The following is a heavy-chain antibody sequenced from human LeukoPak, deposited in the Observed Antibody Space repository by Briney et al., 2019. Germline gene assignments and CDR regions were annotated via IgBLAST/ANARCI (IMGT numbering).Heavy chain of an antibody. V-gene: IGHV7-4-1*02. CDR3: ARGGFVEMATIWEYYFDY. CDR1: GYTFTSYA. Sequence: ASVTVSCKASGYTFTSYAMNWVRQAPGQGLEWMGWINTNTGNPTYAQGFTGRFVFSLDTSVSTAYLQISSLKAEDTAVYYCARGGFVEMATIWEYYFDYWGQGTLVTVSS. CDR2: INTNTGNP. D-gene: IGHD5-24*01. J-gene: IGHJ4*02.